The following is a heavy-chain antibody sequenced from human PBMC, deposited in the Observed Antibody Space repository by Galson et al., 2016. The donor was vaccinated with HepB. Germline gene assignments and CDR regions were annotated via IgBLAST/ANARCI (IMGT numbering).Heavy chain of an antibody. D-gene: IGHD1-1*01. CDR3: ARFIASPWNDYYYYGLDV. Sequence: SLRLSCADSGFIFRSYAMNWVRQAPGKGLEWLAVISNDVSNKYFADSVRGRFTIYSDNSKNTLYLQMNSLRAEDTAVYYCARFIASPWNDYYYYGLDVWGKGTTVTVSS. V-gene: IGHV3-30-3*01. J-gene: IGHJ6*04. CDR2: ISNDVSNK. CDR1: GFIFRSYA.